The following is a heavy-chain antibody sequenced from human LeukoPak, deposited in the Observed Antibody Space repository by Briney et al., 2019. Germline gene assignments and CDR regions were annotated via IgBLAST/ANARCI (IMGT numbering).Heavy chain of an antibody. CDR3: AKDMGYCGGECFRNWCDP. J-gene: IGHJ5*02. V-gene: IGHV4-59*13. D-gene: IGHD2-21*01. Sequence: SHTLSLTCGVSVGSISIYYGSCTRRPPGKAVVGRGYNYYSGRTNYNPSIKSRVTISVDTSKNQFSLKLSSVTAADTAVYYCAKDMGYCGGECFRNWCDPWGRGTLVTVSP. CDR1: VGSISIYY. CDR2: NYYSGRT.